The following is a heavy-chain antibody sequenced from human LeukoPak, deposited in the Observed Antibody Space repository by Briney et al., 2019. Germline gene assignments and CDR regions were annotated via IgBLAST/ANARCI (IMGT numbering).Heavy chain of an antibody. CDR2: ISGSGGST. CDR3: AKEAGWYSGYDREGY. CDR1: GFTFSSYA. D-gene: IGHD5-12*01. Sequence: GGSLRLSCAASGFTFSSYAMRWVRQAPGKGLEWVSAISGSGGSTYYADSVKGRFTISRDNSKNTLYLQMSSLRAEDTAVYYCAKEAGWYSGYDREGYWGQGTLVTVSS. V-gene: IGHV3-23*01. J-gene: IGHJ4*02.